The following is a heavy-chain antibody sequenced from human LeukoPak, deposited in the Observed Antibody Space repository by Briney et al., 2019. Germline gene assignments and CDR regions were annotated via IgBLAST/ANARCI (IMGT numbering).Heavy chain of an antibody. CDR1: GGSISSYY. D-gene: IGHD2-2*01. V-gene: IGHV4-4*07. CDR2: IYTSGST. CDR3: ARGRGTIVVVPAANWFDP. J-gene: IGHJ5*02. Sequence: SETLSLTYTVSGGSISSYYCSWIRQPAGKGLEWIGRIYTSGSTNYNPSLKSRVTMSVDTSKNQFSLKLSSVTAADTAVYYCARGRGTIVVVPAANWFDPWGQGTLVTVSS.